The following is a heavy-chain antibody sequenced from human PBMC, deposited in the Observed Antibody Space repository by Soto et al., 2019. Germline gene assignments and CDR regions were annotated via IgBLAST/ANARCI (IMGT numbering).Heavy chain of an antibody. J-gene: IGHJ4*02. CDR3: ARGPYYSSSWYPH. Sequence: QVQLQQWGAGLLKPSETLSLTCAVYGGSFSGYYWSWIRQPPGKGLEWIGEINHSGSTNYNPSLKSRVTISVDTSKNQFSLKLSSVTAADTAVYYCARGPYYSSSWYPHWGQGTLVTVSS. V-gene: IGHV4-34*01. D-gene: IGHD6-13*01. CDR1: GGSFSGYY. CDR2: INHSGST.